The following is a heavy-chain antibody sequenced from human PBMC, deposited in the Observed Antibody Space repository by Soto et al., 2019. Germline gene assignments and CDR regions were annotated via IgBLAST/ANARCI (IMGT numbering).Heavy chain of an antibody. J-gene: IGHJ4*02. CDR2: ISYDGSNK. D-gene: IGHD1-26*01. Sequence: QVQLVESGGGVVQPGRSLRLSCAASGFTFSSYAMHWVRQAPGKGLEWVAVISYDGSNKYYADSVKGRFTISRDNSKNTLYLQMNSLRAEDTAVYYCARVCLLGRSYHLDYWGQGTLVTVSS. V-gene: IGHV3-30-3*01. CDR1: GFTFSSYA. CDR3: ARVCLLGRSYHLDY.